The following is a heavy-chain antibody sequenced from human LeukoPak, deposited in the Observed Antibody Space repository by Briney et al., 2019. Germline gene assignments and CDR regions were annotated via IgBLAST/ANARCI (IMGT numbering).Heavy chain of an antibody. CDR3: ASGAGWLIDY. J-gene: IGHJ4*02. V-gene: IGHV4-4*08. CDR1: GGHIDSVY. Sequence: KPSETLSLTCSVSGGHIDSVYWNWIRQPPGKGLEWIGYIDNSGSTKYNPSLQSRITMSRDTSKKQFSLELTSVTAADTAMYYCASGAGWLIDYWGQGTLVSVSS. D-gene: IGHD6-19*01. CDR2: IDNSGST.